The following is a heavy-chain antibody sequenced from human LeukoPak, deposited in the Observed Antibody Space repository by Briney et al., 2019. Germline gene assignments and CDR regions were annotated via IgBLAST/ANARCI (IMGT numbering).Heavy chain of an antibody. J-gene: IGHJ6*02. CDR3: ARGGHYDFWSGTYYYGMDV. CDR2: ISAYNGNT. CDR1: GYTFTSYG. D-gene: IGHD3-3*01. V-gene: IGHV1-18*01. Sequence: EASVKVSCKASGYTFTSYGISWVRQAPGQGLEWMGWISAYNGNTNYAQKLQGRVTMTTDTSTSTAYMELRSLRSEDTAVYYCARGGHYDFWSGTYYYGMDVWGQGTTVTVSS.